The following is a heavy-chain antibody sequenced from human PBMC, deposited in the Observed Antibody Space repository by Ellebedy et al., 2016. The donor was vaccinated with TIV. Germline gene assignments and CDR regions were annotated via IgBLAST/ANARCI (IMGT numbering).Heavy chain of an antibody. J-gene: IGHJ3*01. D-gene: IGHD4-23*01. V-gene: IGHV4-39*01. CDR2: VYYSGTT. Sequence: SETLSLTCTVSGGSISSSTSYWGWIRQPPGKGLEWIGSVYYSGTTYSNPSLKSRVTISLDTSKNQFSLRLSSVTAADTAVYYCARGIGGNFDAFDLWGQGTVVTVSS. CDR1: GGSISSSTSY. CDR3: ARGIGGNFDAFDL.